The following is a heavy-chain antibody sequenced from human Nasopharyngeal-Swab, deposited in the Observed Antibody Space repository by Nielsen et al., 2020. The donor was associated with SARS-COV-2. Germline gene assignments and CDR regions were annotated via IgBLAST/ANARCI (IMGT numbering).Heavy chain of an antibody. D-gene: IGHD2-15*01. CDR3: ASSTTHYYYYGVDV. J-gene: IGHJ6*02. V-gene: IGHV3-53*01. CDR2: VYSIDGP. Sequence: GGSLRLSCAASGFTVSSKYMSWVRQAPGKGLEWVSGVYSIDGPYYADSVKGRFTISKDSSKNTLYLHMNSLRAEDTAVYYCASSTTHYYYYGVDVWGQGTTVTVSS. CDR1: GFTVSSKY.